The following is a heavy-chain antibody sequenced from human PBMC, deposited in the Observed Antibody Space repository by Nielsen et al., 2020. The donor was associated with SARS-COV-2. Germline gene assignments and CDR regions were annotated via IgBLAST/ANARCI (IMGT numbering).Heavy chain of an antibody. D-gene: IGHD3-10*01. CDR1: GGTFSSYA. V-gene: IGHV1-69*04. Sequence: SVKVSCKASGGTFSSYAISWVRQAPGQGLEWMGRIIPILGIANYAQKFQGRVTITADKSTSTAYMELSSLRSEDTAVYYCARDRITMANNWFDPWGQGTLVTVSS. CDR2: IIPILGIA. CDR3: ARDRITMANNWFDP. J-gene: IGHJ5*02.